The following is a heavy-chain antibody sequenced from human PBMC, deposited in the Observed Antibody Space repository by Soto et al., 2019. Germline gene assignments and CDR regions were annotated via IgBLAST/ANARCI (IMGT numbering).Heavy chain of an antibody. D-gene: IGHD7-27*01. CDR1: GFPFPRLA. Sequence: GGPLRLSCASSGFPFPRLAMHWVRPAPGRGLKWVALITDEGAQIYYANAVKGRFTISRDNGDNTLSRQMDNLRAEDTATYFCAKGRGEMNWANYYGLDVWGQGTKVPVS. CDR3: AKGRGEMNWANYYGLDV. J-gene: IGHJ6*02. V-gene: IGHV3-30*18. CDR2: ITDEGAQI.